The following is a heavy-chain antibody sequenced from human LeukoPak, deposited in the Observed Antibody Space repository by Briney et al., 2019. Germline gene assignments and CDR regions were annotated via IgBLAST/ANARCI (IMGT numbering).Heavy chain of an antibody. CDR3: ARTVEWLVDY. V-gene: IGHV4-59*01. J-gene: IGHJ4*02. CDR1: GGSISSYY. Sequence: SETLSLTCTVSGGSISSYYWSWIRQPPGKGLEWIGYIYYSGSTNYTPSLKSRVTISVDTSKNQFSLKLSSVTAADTAVYYCARTVEWLVDYWGQGTLVTVSS. D-gene: IGHD6-19*01. CDR2: IYYSGST.